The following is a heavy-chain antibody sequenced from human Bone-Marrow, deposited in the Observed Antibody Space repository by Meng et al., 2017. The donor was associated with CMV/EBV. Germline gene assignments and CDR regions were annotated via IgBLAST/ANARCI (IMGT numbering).Heavy chain of an antibody. CDR3: AHRPTEALFDY. Sequence: QITLTESGPALLNPTQPLTLTCTFSGFSLNSNGMGVGWIRQPPGKALEWLALIYWDGDKRYSPSLKSRLTITKDTSNNQVVLTMTNMGPVDTATYFCAHRPTEALFDYWGQGTLVTVSS. V-gene: IGHV2-5*02. CDR2: IYWDGDK. CDR1: GFSLNSNGMG. J-gene: IGHJ4*02.